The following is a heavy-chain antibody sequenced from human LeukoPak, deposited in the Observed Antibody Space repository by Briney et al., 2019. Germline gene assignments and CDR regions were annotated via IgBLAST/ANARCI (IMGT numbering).Heavy chain of an antibody. J-gene: IGHJ4*02. D-gene: IGHD1-26*01. CDR1: GGSISSYY. CDR2: IYYSGST. V-gene: IGHV4-59*08. Sequence: SETLSLTCTVSGGSISSYYWSWIRQPPGKGLEWIGYIYYSGSTNYNPSLKSRVTISVDTSKNQFSLKLSSVTAADTAVYYCARHGTRELRREGYDYWGQGNLVTVSS. CDR3: ARHGTRELRREGYDY.